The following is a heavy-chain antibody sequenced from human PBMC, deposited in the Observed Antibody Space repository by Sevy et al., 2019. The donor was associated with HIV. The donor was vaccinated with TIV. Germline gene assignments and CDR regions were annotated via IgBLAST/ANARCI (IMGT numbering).Heavy chain of an antibody. V-gene: IGHV1-2*02. Sequence: ASVKVSCKASGYTFTGYYMHWVRQAPGQGLEWMGWINPNRGGTNYAQKFQGRVTMTRDTSISTAYMELSRLRSDDTAVYYCARDYFVVVVAATGNRFDYWGQGTLVTVSS. D-gene: IGHD2-15*01. CDR2: INPNRGGT. CDR3: ARDYFVVVVAATGNRFDY. CDR1: GYTFTGYY. J-gene: IGHJ4*02.